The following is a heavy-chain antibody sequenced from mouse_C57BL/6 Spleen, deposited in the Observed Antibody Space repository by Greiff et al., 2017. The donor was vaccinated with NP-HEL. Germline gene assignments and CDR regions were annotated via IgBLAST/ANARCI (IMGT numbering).Heavy chain of an antibody. CDR1: GYAFSSYW. Sequence: VKLMESGAELVKPGASVKISCKASGYAFSSYWMNWVKQRPGKGLEWIGQIYPGDGDTNYNGKFKGKATLTADKSSSTAYMQLSSLTSEDSAVYFCAKITTVDAMDYWGQGTSVTVSS. CDR3: AKITTVDAMDY. V-gene: IGHV1-80*01. J-gene: IGHJ4*01. CDR2: IYPGDGDT. D-gene: IGHD1-1*01.